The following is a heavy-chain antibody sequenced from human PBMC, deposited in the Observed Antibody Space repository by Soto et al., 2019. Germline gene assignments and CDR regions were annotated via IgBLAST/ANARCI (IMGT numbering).Heavy chain of an antibody. Sequence: SETLSLTCTVSGGSVSSGSYYWSWIRQPPGKGLEWIGYIYYSGSTNYNPSLKSRVTISVDTSRNQISLKLSSVTAADTAVYYCARETRYYDFWSGYPYDYYYGMDVWGQGTTVIVSS. CDR2: IYYSGST. V-gene: IGHV4-61*01. CDR1: GGSVSSGSYY. J-gene: IGHJ6*02. D-gene: IGHD3-3*01. CDR3: ARETRYYDFWSGYPYDYYYGMDV.